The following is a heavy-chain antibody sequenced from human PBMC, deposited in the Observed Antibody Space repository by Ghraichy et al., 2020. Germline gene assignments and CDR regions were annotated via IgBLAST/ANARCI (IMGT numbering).Heavy chain of an antibody. Sequence: GGSLRLSCEASGFTFHTSWMTWVRQPPGKGLEWVASIDQRGSDRRYVESAKGRFTVSRDNGKDVLYLRISSLRAEDTAVYYCARIDRSIYHGDLYYDNGMDIWGQGTTVIVSS. J-gene: IGHJ6*02. CDR1: GFTFHTSW. CDR2: IDQRGSDR. V-gene: IGHV3-7*03. D-gene: IGHD2-2*01. CDR3: ARIDRSIYHGDLYYDNGMDI.